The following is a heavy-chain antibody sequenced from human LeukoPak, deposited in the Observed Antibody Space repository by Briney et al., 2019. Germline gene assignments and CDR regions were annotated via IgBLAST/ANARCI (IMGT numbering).Heavy chain of an antibody. CDR3: ARGARRRLIPAAIGAFDI. CDR2: INHSGST. V-gene: IGHV4-34*01. Sequence: SETLSLTCAVYGGSFSGYYWSWIRQPPGKGLEWIGEINHSGSTNYNPSLKSRVNISVETSKNPFSLKLSSVTAADTAVYYCARGARRRLIPAAIGAFDIWGQGTMVTVSS. D-gene: IGHD2-2*02. J-gene: IGHJ3*02. CDR1: GGSFSGYY.